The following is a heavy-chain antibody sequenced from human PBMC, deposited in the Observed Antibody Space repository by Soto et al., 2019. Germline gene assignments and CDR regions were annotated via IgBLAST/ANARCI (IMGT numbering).Heavy chain of an antibody. J-gene: IGHJ3*02. CDR2: ISWNSGSI. D-gene: IGHD5-12*01. Sequence: PGGSLRLSCAASGFTFDDYAMHWVRQAPGKGLEWVSGISWNSGSIGYADSVKGRFTISRDNAKNSLYLQMNSLRAEDTALYYCAHRDGYNYGGAFDIWGQGTTGTVS. CDR1: GFTFDDYA. V-gene: IGHV3-9*01. CDR3: AHRDGYNYGGAFDI.